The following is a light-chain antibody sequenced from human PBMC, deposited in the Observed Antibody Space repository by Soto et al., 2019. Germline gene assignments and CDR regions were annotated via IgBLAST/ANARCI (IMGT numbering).Light chain of an antibody. V-gene: IGKV3-20*01. CDR3: QQYGSSPPS. J-gene: IGKJ1*01. CDR2: GAS. CDR1: QSVSSSD. Sequence: ELVLTQSPGTLSLSPGERATLSCRASQSVSSSDLAWYQQKPGQAPRLLIYGASSRATGIPDRFSGSGSGTDFTITISRLEPEDFAVYYWQQYGSSPPSFGQGTKVEVK.